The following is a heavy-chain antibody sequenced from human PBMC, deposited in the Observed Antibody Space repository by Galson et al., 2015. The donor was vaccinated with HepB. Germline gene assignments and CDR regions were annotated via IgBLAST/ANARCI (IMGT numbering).Heavy chain of an antibody. CDR1: GFTFSIFA. J-gene: IGHJ4*02. Sequence: LRLSCAASGFTFSIFAMSWVRQAPGKGLEWVAAISGTGGSTYYADSVKGRFTFSRDNSKNTLYLEMNSLRVEDSAVYYCAKDGPRDDFDYWGRGTLVTVSS. V-gene: IGHV3-23*01. CDR3: AKDGPRDDFDY. CDR2: ISGTGGST.